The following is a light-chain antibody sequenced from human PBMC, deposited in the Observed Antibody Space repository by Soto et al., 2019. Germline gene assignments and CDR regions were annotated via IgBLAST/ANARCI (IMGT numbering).Light chain of an antibody. V-gene: IGKV3-20*01. Sequence: EILITQSPATLSVSLGERATLSCRASQSVSRSYLACYQQKPPQAARLIIRCTSNSANGIPARFSGSGSGTDFTLTISRLEPEDVASYYCQHHGNSHTGTFGQGTKVDIK. J-gene: IGKJ1*01. CDR3: QHHGNSHTGT. CDR2: CTS. CDR1: QSVSRSY.